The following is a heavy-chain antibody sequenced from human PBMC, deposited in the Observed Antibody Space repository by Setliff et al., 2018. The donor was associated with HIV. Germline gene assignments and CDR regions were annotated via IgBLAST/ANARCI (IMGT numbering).Heavy chain of an antibody. V-gene: IGHV3-21*01. CDR2: ISSSSYYI. CDR3: ASIELAAMVPVDY. J-gene: IGHJ4*02. CDR1: GFTFSSYT. Sequence: GGSLRLSCAASGFTFSSYTMNWVRQATGKGLEWVSSISSSSYYIYYADSVKGRFTISRDNAKNSPFLQMNSLRAEDTAVYYCASIELAAMVPVDYWGQGTLVTVSS. D-gene: IGHD5-18*01.